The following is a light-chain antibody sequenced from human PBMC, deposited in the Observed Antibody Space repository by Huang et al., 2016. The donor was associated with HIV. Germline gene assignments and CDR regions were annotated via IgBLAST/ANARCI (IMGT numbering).Light chain of an antibody. CDR2: DAS. J-gene: IGKJ5*01. V-gene: IGKV3-20*01. CDR3: QQYGSSPIT. CDR1: QSVDSNY. Sequence: EIVLTQSPGTLSLSPGETATLSCRAGQSVDSNYLAWYRQKPGQAPRLLIHDASTRATGIPRRFSGSGSGTDFTLTISRLEPEDFSVYYCQQYGSSPITFGQGTRLEIK.